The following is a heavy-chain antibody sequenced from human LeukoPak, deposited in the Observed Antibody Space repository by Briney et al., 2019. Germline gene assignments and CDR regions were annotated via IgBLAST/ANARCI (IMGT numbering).Heavy chain of an antibody. V-gene: IGHV1-24*01. Sequence: LWASVKVSCKVSGYTLTELSMHWVRQAPGKGLEWMGGFDPEDGETIYAQKFQGRVTMTEDTSTDTAYMELSSLRSEDTAVYYCATAVGIIGWFDPWGQGTLVTVSS. D-gene: IGHD2-21*01. J-gene: IGHJ5*02. CDR3: ATAVGIIGWFDP. CDR2: FDPEDGET. CDR1: GYTLTELS.